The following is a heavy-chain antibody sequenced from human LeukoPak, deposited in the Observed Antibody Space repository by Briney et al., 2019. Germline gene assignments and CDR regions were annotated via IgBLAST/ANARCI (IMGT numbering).Heavy chain of an antibody. CDR3: AKEKYQLLRYGMDV. CDR1: GFSFNSYT. J-gene: IGHJ6*02. D-gene: IGHD2-2*01. CDR2: ISGSGGDT. V-gene: IGHV3-23*01. Sequence: GGSLRLSCAASGFSFNSYTMCWVRQAPGKGLEWVSTISGSGGDTSYADSVKGRFTVSRDNSKDTLYLQMNSLRAEDTAVYYCAKEKYQLLRYGMDVWGQGTTVTVSS.